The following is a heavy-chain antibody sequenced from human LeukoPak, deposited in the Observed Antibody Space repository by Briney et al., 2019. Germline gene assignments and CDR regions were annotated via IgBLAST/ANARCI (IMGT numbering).Heavy chain of an antibody. J-gene: IGHJ5*02. D-gene: IGHD3-10*01. Sequence: GGSLRLSCAASGFTFSDYYMSWIRQAPGKGLEWVSYISSSGSTIYYADSVKGRFTISRDNAKNSLYLQMNSLRAEDTAVYYCARVRSRSGSSKNWFDPWGQGTLVTVPS. CDR1: GFTFSDYY. CDR3: ARVRSRSGSSKNWFDP. CDR2: ISSSGSTI. V-gene: IGHV3-11*01.